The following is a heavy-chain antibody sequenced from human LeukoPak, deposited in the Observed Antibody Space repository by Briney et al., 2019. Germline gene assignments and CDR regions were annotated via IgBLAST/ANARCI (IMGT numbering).Heavy chain of an antibody. CDR2: INWNGAST. D-gene: IGHD2-2*01. V-gene: IGHV3-20*01. J-gene: IGHJ3*02. CDR3: ARAWGVPASIRGAFDI. CDR1: GFTFSSYW. Sequence: GGSLRLSCAASGFTFSSYWMSWVRQAPGKGLEWVSAINWNGASTGYVDSVKGRFTISRDNAKNSLYLQMNSLRAEDTALYHCARAWGVPASIRGAFDIWGQGTMVTVSS.